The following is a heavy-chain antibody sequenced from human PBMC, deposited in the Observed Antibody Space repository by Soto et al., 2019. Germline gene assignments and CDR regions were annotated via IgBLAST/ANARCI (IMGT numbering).Heavy chain of an antibody. V-gene: IGHV4-34*01. CDR2: INQSGST. CDR3: ARGIAAAGTRGYYGMDV. CDR1: GGSFSGYY. J-gene: IGHJ6*02. D-gene: IGHD6-13*01. Sequence: SGTLSLTCAVYGGSFSGYYLIWIRQPPGKGLEWIGEINQSGSTNYNPSLKSRVTISVDTSKNQFSLKLSSVTAADTAVYYCARGIAAAGTRGYYGMDVWGQGTTVTVSS.